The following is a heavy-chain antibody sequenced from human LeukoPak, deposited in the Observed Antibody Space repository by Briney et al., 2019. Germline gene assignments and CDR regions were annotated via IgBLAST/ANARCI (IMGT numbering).Heavy chain of an antibody. CDR3: ARDMVTTGYSSSWYAEAGFDP. CDR1: GYTFTSNY. D-gene: IGHD6-13*01. Sequence: ASVKVSCKAFGYTFTSNYMHWVRQAPGQGLEWMGWINPNSGGTNYAQKFQGRVTMTRDTSISTAYMELSRLRSDDTAVYYCARDMVTTGYSSSWYAEAGFDPWGQGTLVTVSS. CDR2: INPNSGGT. J-gene: IGHJ5*02. V-gene: IGHV1-2*02.